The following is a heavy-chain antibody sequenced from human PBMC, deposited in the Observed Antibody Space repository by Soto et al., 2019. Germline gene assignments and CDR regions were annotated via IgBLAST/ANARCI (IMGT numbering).Heavy chain of an antibody. CDR2: IYYSGNT. CDR1: SASISSYY. Sequence: KSSETLSLTCTVSSASISSYYWSWIRQPPGKGLEWIGYIYYSGNTNYSPSLKSRVTISVDTSKNHFSLKLSSVTAADTAVYYCAKEAVPAAGWFDPWGQGTLVTVSS. J-gene: IGHJ5*02. D-gene: IGHD2-2*01. CDR3: AKEAVPAAGWFDP. V-gene: IGHV4-59*01.